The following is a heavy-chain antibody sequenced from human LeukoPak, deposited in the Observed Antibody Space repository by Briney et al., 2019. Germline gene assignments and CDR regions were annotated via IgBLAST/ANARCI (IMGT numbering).Heavy chain of an antibody. CDR3: AKDILRGSYALDY. Sequence: GGSLRLPCAASGFTFDDYAMHWVRQAPGKGLEWVSGISWNSGSIGYADSVKGRFTISRDNAKNSLYLQMNSLRAEDTALYYCAKDILRGSYALDYWGQGTLVTVSS. D-gene: IGHD3-16*01. CDR1: GFTFDDYA. CDR2: ISWNSGSI. J-gene: IGHJ4*02. V-gene: IGHV3-9*01.